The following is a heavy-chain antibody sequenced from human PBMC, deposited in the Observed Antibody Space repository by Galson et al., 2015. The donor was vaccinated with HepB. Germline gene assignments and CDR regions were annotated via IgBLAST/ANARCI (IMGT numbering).Heavy chain of an antibody. Sequence: SLRLSCAASGFTFSGSAMHWVRQASGKGLEWVGRIRSKANSYATAYAASVKGRFTISRDDSKNTAYLQMNSLKTEDTAVYYCTRAGPPYGMDVWGHGTTVTVSS. CDR3: TRAGPPYGMDV. CDR1: GFTFSGSA. J-gene: IGHJ6*02. CDR2: IRSKANSYAT. V-gene: IGHV3-73*01.